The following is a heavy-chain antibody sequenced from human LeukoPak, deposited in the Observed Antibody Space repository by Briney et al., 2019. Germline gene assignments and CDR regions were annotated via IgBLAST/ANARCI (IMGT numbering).Heavy chain of an antibody. V-gene: IGHV3-30*18. CDR1: GFTFISYG. D-gene: IGHD4-17*01. J-gene: IGHJ3*02. CDR2: ISHDGGNK. CDR3: AKAYGYGDYAADAFDI. Sequence: GGSLRLSCPASGFTFISYGMHWVRKPPGKGLEWVAGISHDGGNKYYVDSVKGRFTISRDNSKNTLFLQMNSLRAEDTAVYYCAKAYGYGDYAADAFDIWGQGTMVTVSS.